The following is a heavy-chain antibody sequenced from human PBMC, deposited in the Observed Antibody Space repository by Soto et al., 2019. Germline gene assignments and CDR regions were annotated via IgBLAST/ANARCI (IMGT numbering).Heavy chain of an antibody. D-gene: IGHD3-3*01. J-gene: IGHJ3*02. CDR1: GFTFSSYS. Sequence: GGSLRLSCAASGFTFSSYSMNWVRQAPGKGLEWVSYISSSSSTIYYADSVKGRFTISRDNAKNSLYLQMNSLRAEDTAVYYCARDVTIFGVVIRAFDMWGQETMVTVSS. V-gene: IGHV3-48*01. CDR3: ARDVTIFGVVIRAFDM. CDR2: ISSSSSTI.